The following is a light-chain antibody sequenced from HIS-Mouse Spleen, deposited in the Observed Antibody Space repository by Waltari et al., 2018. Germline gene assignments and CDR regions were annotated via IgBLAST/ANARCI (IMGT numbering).Light chain of an antibody. Sequence: QSALTQPASVSGPPGQSITIPCPGPSSDVGSYHLVSWYQQHPGKAPKLMIYEGSKRPSGVSNRFSGSKSGKTASLTISGLQAEDEADYYCCSYAGSSTWVFGGGTKLTVL. J-gene: IGLJ3*02. V-gene: IGLV2-23*01. CDR1: SSDVGSYHL. CDR3: CSYAGSSTWV. CDR2: EGS.